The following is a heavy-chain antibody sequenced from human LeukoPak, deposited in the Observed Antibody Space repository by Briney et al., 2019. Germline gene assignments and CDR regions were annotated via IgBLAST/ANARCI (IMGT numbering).Heavy chain of an antibody. J-gene: IGHJ4*02. CDR2: IIPMFRTS. CDR1: GGTFSSYT. CDR3: ARVSVDSGYYYLDF. Sequence: SVKVSCRASGGTFSSYTVTWVRQAPGQGLEWMGGIIPMFRTSNYAQKFQGRVTVTTDESTSTAYMELTSLRSEDTAVYYCARVSVDSGYYYLDFWGQGTLVTVSS. D-gene: IGHD3-22*01. V-gene: IGHV1-69*05.